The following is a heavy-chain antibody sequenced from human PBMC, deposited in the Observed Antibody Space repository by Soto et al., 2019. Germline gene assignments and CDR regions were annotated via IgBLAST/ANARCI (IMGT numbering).Heavy chain of an antibody. CDR1: GGTFSSYA. D-gene: IGHD3-16*01. CDR3: ALYSLSSYGMDV. CDR2: IIPIFGTA. V-gene: IGHV1-69*13. Sequence: GASVKVSCKASGGTFSSYAISWVRQAPGQGLEWMGGIIPIFGTANYAQKFQGRVTITADESTSTAYMELSSLRSEDTAVYYCALYSLSSYGMDVWGQGTTVTVYS. J-gene: IGHJ6*02.